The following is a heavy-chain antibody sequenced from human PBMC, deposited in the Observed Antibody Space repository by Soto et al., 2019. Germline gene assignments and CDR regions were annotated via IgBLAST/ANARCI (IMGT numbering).Heavy chain of an antibody. CDR2: LYWDGDK. J-gene: IGHJ5*02. D-gene: IGHD3-10*01. V-gene: IGHV2-5*02. Sequence: QITLKESGPASVKPTETLTVTCTFSGFSLTTTGAGVGWVRQPPGKALEWLALLYWDGDKRYSPSLRSRLTXTXATPKNEVVLTMSNMDSVDTGTYYCGAGRVPNWFDPWGQGILVIVSS. CDR3: GAGRVPNWFDP. CDR1: GFSLTTTGAG.